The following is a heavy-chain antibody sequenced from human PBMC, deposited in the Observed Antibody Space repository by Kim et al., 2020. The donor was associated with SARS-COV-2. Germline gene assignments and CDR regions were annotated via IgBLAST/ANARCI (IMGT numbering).Heavy chain of an antibody. V-gene: IGHV1-8*01. CDR3: ARGGRGRYFFCMDV. J-gene: IGHJ6*02. CDR2: MNPNSGNT. D-gene: IGHD1-26*01. CDR1: GYTFTSYD. Sequence: ASVKVSCKASGYTFTSYDINWVRQATGQGLEWMGWMNPNSGNTGYAQKFQGRITMTRNTSISTAYMELSSLRSEDTAMYYCARGGRGRYFFCMDVWGQGTTVTVSS.